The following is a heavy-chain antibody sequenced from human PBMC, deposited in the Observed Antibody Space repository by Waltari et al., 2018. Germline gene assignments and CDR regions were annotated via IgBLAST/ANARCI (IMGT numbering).Heavy chain of an antibody. CDR2: ISGTGDNT. CDR3: AKDFVGVVADAFDI. V-gene: IGHV3-23*01. J-gene: IGHJ3*02. CDR1: GFSFSRFP. D-gene: IGHD2-15*01. Sequence: DVQLLESGGGLVQPGGSLRLSCAASGFSFSRFPRGWVRQAPEKGLEWVSGISGTGDNTYYADSVRGRFTISRDNSKSTLYLQMNSLRAEDTALYYCAKDFVGVVADAFDIWGQGTMVTVSS.